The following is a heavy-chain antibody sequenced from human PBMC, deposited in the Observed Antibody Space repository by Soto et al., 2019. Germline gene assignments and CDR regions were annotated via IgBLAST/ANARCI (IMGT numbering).Heavy chain of an antibody. J-gene: IGHJ4*02. D-gene: IGHD3-16*01. Sequence: EVQLVESGGGLVQPGGSLRLSCAVSGFTFSTHAMNWVRQAPGKGLEWVAYIHGTRSIIYYADSVKGRFTISRGNAKNSLFLQMDSLRDEDTAVYYCARDARNADYDYWGQGTLVTVSS. V-gene: IGHV3-48*02. CDR3: ARDARNADYDY. CDR2: IHGTRSII. CDR1: GFTFSTHA.